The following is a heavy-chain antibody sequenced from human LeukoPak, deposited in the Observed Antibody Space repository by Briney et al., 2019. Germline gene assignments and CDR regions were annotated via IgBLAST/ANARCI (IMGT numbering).Heavy chain of an antibody. CDR2: ISGSGGST. CDR1: GFTFSSYA. D-gene: IGHD1-1*01. J-gene: IGHJ4*02. Sequence: GGSLRLSCAASGFTFSSYAMSWVRQAPGKGLEWVSAISGSGGSTYYADSVKGRFTISRDNSKNTLYLQMSSLRAEDTAVYFCARESTEERPGCWGQGTLVTVSS. V-gene: IGHV3-23*01. CDR3: ARESTEERPGC.